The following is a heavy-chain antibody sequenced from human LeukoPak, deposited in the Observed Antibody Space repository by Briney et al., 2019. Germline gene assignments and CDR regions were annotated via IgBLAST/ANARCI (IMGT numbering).Heavy chain of an antibody. V-gene: IGHV5-51*01. CDR3: ARHSTVTTPIDY. Sequence: GESLKISCQVSGYSFATYWIGWVRQMPGKGLEWMGIIYPVDSDTRYSPSFQGQVTISVDKSICTAYLQWSSLKATDTAMYYCARHSTVTTPIDYWGQGTLVTVSS. CDR1: GYSFATYW. CDR2: IYPVDSDT. J-gene: IGHJ4*02. D-gene: IGHD4-11*01.